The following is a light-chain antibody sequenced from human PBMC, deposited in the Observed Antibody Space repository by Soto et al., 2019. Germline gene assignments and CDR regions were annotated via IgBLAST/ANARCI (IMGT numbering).Light chain of an antibody. CDR2: DSS. V-gene: IGKV3-11*01. Sequence: EIVLTQSPATLSLSPGDRASLSCRASQSVSTYLAWYQQKPGQAPRLLIYDSSYRAAGIPARFSGSGSGTDFALTISSLEPEDFAVYYCQPGVFRVTFGGGTKVEIK. CDR1: QSVSTY. CDR3: QPGVFRVT. J-gene: IGKJ4*01.